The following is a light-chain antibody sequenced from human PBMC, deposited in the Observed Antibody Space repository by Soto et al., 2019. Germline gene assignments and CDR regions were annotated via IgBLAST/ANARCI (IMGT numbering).Light chain of an antibody. CDR2: LNSDGSH. Sequence: QLVLTQSPSASASLGASVKLTCTLSSGHSNYAIAWHQQQSEKGPRYLMKLNSDGSHSKGDGIPDRFSGSSSGAERYLTIGSLRSEDEADYCCQTWGSGIVVLGGGTKLTVL. CDR3: QTWGSGIVV. J-gene: IGLJ2*01. CDR1: SGHSNYA. V-gene: IGLV4-69*01.